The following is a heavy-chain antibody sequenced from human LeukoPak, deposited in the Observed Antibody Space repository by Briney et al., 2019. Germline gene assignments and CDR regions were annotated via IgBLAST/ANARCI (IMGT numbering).Heavy chain of an antibody. CDR2: ISYDGSNK. J-gene: IGHJ4*02. V-gene: IGHV3-30*04. CDR3: ARGGGSWSHYFDY. CDR1: GFTFSSYA. D-gene: IGHD6-13*01. Sequence: GGTLRLSCAASGFTFSSYAMHWVRQAPGKGLERVAVISYDGSNKYYADFVKGRFTISRDNSKNTLYLQMNSLRAEDTAVYYCARGGGSWSHYFDYWGQGTLVTVSS.